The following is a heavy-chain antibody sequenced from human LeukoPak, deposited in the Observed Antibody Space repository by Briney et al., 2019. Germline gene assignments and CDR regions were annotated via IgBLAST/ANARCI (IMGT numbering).Heavy chain of an antibody. D-gene: IGHD4-17*01. CDR1: GFTFSSYE. V-gene: IGHV3-48*03. Sequence: PGGSLRLSCAASGFTFSSYEMNWVRQAPGKGLEWVSYISSSGSTIYYADSVKGRFTISRDNAKNSLYLQMNSLRAEDTAVYYCASHSITVTTFFWFDPWGQGTLVTVSS. CDR2: ISSSGSTI. CDR3: ASHSITVTTFFWFDP. J-gene: IGHJ5*02.